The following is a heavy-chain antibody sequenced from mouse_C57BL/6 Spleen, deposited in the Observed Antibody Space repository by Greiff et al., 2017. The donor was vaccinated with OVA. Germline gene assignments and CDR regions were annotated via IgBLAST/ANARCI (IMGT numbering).Heavy chain of an antibody. D-gene: IGHD3-2*02. Sequence: EVMLVESGEGLVKPGGFLKLSCAASGFTFSSYAMSWVRQTPEKRLEWVAYISSGGDYIYYADTVKGRFTISRDNARNTLYLQMSSLKSEDTAMDYCTREQGSSGYDYFDYWGQGTTLTVSS. CDR3: TREQGSSGYDYFDY. CDR1: GFTFSSYA. J-gene: IGHJ2*01. V-gene: IGHV5-9-1*02. CDR2: ISSGGDYI.